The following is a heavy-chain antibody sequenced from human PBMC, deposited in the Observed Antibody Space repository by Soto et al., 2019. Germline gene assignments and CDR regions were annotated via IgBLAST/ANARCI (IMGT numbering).Heavy chain of an antibody. J-gene: IGHJ3*01. Sequence: EVHVLESGGGLSQPGGSLRLSCAGSGFTFSTFAMSWLRQAPGKGLEWVSGISGSGDNTYYADSAKGRFTISRDNSRNTLYLQMNNLRVEDTALYLCAKDLIKQRVQRGDFEFWGQGAMVTVSS. V-gene: IGHV3-23*01. CDR2: ISGSGDNT. CDR3: AKDLIKQRVQRGDFEF. D-gene: IGHD3-10*01. CDR1: GFTFSTFA.